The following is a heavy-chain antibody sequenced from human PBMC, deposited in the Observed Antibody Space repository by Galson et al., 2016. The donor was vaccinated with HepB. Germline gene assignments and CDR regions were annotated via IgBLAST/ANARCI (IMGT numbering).Heavy chain of an antibody. J-gene: IGHJ4*02. CDR3: VRAAYSLDH. D-gene: IGHD3-16*01. V-gene: IGHV3-74*01. Sequence: SLRLSCAASGFTFSSYWIHWVRLAPQKGLVWVSRINSDGSDTKYADSEKGRFTISRDNAHNTLYLQMNSLRVEDMAVYYSVRAAYSLDHWGQGTLVTVSS. CDR2: INSDGSDT. CDR1: GFTFSSYW.